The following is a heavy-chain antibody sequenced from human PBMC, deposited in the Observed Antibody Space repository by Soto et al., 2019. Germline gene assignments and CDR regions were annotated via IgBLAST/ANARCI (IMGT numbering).Heavy chain of an antibody. J-gene: IGHJ4*02. V-gene: IGHV4-59*01. D-gene: IGHD6-19*01. CDR2: IYYSGST. CDR3: ARRVAVDDMQYYFDY. Sequence: SETLSLTCTVSGGSISSYYWSWIRQPPGKGLEWIGYIYYSGSTNYNPSLKSRVTISVDTSKNQFSLKLSSVTAADTAVYYCARRVAVDDMQYYFDYWGQGTLVTVSS. CDR1: GGSISSYY.